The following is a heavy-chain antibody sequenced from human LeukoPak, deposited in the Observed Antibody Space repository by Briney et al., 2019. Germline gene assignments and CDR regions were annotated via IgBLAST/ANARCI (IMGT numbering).Heavy chain of an antibody. D-gene: IGHD5-18*01. CDR2: INQDESEK. J-gene: IGHJ6*02. CDR1: GFIFSRYW. CDR3: ARGIQIWLTYYGMDV. Sequence: PGGSLRLSCATSGFIFSRYWMSWVRQAPGKGLEWVANINQDESEKNYVDSVKGRFTISRDNAKRSLYLQMNSLRAEDTAVYYCARGIQIWLTYYGMDVWGQGTTVTVSS. V-gene: IGHV3-7*03.